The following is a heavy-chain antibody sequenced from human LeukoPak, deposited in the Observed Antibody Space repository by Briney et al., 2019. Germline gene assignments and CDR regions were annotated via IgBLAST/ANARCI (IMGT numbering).Heavy chain of an antibody. CDR2: ISYDGSNK. CDR1: GFTFSSYA. J-gene: IGHJ6*03. CDR3: ARGNYYMDV. Sequence: PGGSLRLSCAAPGFTFSSYAMHWVRQAPGKGLEWVAVISYDGSNKYYADSVKGRFTISRDNSKNTLYLQMNSLRAEDTAVYYCARGNYYMDVWGKGTTVTVSS. V-gene: IGHV3-30-3*01.